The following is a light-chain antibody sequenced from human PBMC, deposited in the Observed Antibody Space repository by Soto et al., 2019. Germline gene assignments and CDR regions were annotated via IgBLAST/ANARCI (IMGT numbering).Light chain of an antibody. V-gene: IGKV1-39*01. Sequence: DIQMTQSPSSLSASVGDRVTITCRASQSISSYLNWYQQKPGKAPKLLIYAASSLQSGVPSKFSGRGSGTHLTLTISSLQPEDFTTYYCQQSYSTPRTFGQGTKLEIK. J-gene: IGKJ2*01. CDR1: QSISSY. CDR3: QQSYSTPRT. CDR2: AAS.